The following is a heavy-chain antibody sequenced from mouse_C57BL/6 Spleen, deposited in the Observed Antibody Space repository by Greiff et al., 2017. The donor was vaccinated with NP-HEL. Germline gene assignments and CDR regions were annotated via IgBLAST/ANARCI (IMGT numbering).Heavy chain of an antibody. Sequence: LQQSGAELVRPFSSFYLSFNSSFSPFPSSPLPWLPPPPRPGLEWIGAIYPVPFSASNNQKFKGKATLTVDKSSSTAYMQLSSLTSEDSAVYFCARGGGAVYAMYYWGQGTSVTVSS. V-gene: IGHV1-12*01. CDR1: FSPFPSSP. CDR2: IYPVPFSA. J-gene: IGHJ4*01. CDR3: ARGGGAVYAMYY.